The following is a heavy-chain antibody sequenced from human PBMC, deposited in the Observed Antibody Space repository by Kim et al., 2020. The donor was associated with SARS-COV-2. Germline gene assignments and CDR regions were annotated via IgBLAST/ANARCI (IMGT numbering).Heavy chain of an antibody. CDR1: GFTFSSYS. CDR2: ISSSSSTI. J-gene: IGHJ3*02. CDR3: ARDRDYYDSSGYSYNDAFDI. V-gene: IGHV3-48*04. Sequence: GGSLRLSCAASGFTFSSYSMNWVRQAPGKGLEWVSYISSSSSTIYYADSVKGRFTISRDNAKNSLYLQMNSLRAEDTAVYYCARDRDYYDSSGYSYNDAFDIWGQGTMVTVSS. D-gene: IGHD3-22*01.